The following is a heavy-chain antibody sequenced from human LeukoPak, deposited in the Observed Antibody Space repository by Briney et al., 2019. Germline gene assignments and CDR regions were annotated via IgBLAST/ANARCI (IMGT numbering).Heavy chain of an antibody. CDR3: AGEYCSGGTCRQGFDY. V-gene: IGHV1-2*02. Sequence: ASVKVSCKASGYTFTGYYMHWVRQPPGQGLEYMGCINPNSGDTNHAQNFQGRVTLTRDTSISTAYMELSSLRSDDSALYYCAGEYCSGGTCRQGFDYWGQGTLVTVSS. CDR1: GYTFTGYY. CDR2: INPNSGDT. J-gene: IGHJ4*02. D-gene: IGHD2-15*01.